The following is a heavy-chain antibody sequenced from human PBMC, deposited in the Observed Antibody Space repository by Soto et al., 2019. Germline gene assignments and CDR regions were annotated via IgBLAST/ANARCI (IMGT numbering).Heavy chain of an antibody. Sequence: QVQLVESGGGLVQPGTSLRLSCIASGFAFESNAMHWVRQVSGKGLEWVAVISHDGQNQYYPESVKGRFTISRDNSKNSLLLDIHSLRVEETAHYYSVRERANVVFASVTASSMDVWGQGPAVTVAS. CDR2: ISHDGQNQ. J-gene: IGHJ6*02. D-gene: IGHD2-8*01. CDR1: GFAFESNA. CDR3: VRERANVVFASVTASSMDV. V-gene: IGHV3-30*03.